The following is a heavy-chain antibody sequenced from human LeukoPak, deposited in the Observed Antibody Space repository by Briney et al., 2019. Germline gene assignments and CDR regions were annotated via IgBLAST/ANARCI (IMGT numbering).Heavy chain of an antibody. J-gene: IGHJ5*02. D-gene: IGHD1-1*01. V-gene: IGHV1-3*01. Sequence: GASVKVSCKASGYTFISYAIRWVRQAPGQRLEWMGWIHGGTGNTKYSQKFQGRVTITRDTSANTVYKELSRLRPEDTAVYFCARDITVGTTRFDPWGQGTLVTVSS. CDR2: IHGGTGNT. CDR3: ARDITVGTTRFDP. CDR1: GYTFISYA.